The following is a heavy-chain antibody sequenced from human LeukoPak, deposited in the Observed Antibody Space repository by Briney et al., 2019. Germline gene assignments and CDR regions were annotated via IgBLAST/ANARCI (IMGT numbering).Heavy chain of an antibody. CDR1: GFTFSSYG. CDR3: AKVLALNDCSSTSCLDY. D-gene: IGHD2-2*01. J-gene: IGHJ4*02. V-gene: IGHV3-23*01. CDR2: ISSRGGST. Sequence: GGSLRLSCAASGFTFSSYGMSWVRQAPGKGLEWVSGISSRGGSTYYADSVKGRFTISRDNSKNTLYLQMNSLRAEDTAVYYCAKVLALNDCSSTSCLDYWGQGTLVTVSS.